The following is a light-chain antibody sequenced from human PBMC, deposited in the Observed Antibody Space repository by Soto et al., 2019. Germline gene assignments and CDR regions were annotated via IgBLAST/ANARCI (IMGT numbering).Light chain of an antibody. V-gene: IGKV3-20*01. J-gene: IGKJ5*01. CDR1: QSISSN. CDR3: QQYGSSIT. Sequence: VMTQSPANLSLSLGERATLSCRANQSISSNLAWYQQKPGQAPRLLIYGTSSRATGIPDRFSGSGSGTDFTLTISRLEPEDFAVFYCQQYGSSITFGQGTRLEIK. CDR2: GTS.